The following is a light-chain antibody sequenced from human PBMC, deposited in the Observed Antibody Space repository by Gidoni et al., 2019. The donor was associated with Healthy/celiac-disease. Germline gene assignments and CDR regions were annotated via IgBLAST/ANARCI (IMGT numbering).Light chain of an antibody. Sequence: DIQMTQSPSSLSASVGDRVTITCRASQSISSYLNGYQQKPGKAPKLLIYAASSLQSGVPSRFSGSGSGTDFTLTISSLQPEEFATYYCQQSYSTWLTCGGGTKVEI. CDR3: QQSYSTWLT. J-gene: IGKJ4*01. V-gene: IGKV1-39*01. CDR2: AAS. CDR1: QSISSY.